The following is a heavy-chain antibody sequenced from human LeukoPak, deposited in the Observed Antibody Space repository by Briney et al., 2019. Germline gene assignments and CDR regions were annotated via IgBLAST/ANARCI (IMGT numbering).Heavy chain of an antibody. CDR1: GGTFSSYA. Sequence: GSSVKVSCKASGGTFSSYAISWVRQAPGQGLEWTGRIIPIFGIANYAQKFQGRVTITADKSTSTAYMELSSLRSEDTAVYYYARGLELRPYYYGMDVWGQGTTVTVSS. CDR2: IIPIFGIA. J-gene: IGHJ6*02. D-gene: IGHD1-7*01. V-gene: IGHV1-69*04. CDR3: ARGLELRPYYYGMDV.